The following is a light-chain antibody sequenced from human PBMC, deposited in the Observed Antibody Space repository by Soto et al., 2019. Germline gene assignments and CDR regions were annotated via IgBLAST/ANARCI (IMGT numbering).Light chain of an antibody. CDR3: QHRSHWPPT. CDR2: DAS. J-gene: IGKJ2*01. Sequence: EIVLTQSPATLSLSPGERATLSCRASQSVSSYLAWYQQKPGQAPRLLINDASNRATGIPARFSASGSGTAFTLNISSLEPEDFAVYYCQHRSHWPPTLRQGTKLEIK. CDR1: QSVSSY. V-gene: IGKV3-11*01.